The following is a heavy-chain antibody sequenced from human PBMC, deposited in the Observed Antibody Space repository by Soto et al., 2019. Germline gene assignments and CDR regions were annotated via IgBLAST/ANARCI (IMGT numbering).Heavy chain of an antibody. CDR2: IKQDGSEK. Sequence: GGSLRLSCAASGFTFSSYWMSWVRQAPGKGLEWVANIKQDGSEKYYVDSVKGRVTISRDNAKNSLYLQMNSLRAEDTAVYYCARDPRRGVGFWSGSAPIWGQGTMVTVSS. D-gene: IGHD3-3*01. V-gene: IGHV3-7*01. CDR3: ARDPRRGVGFWSGSAPI. CDR1: GFTFSSYW. J-gene: IGHJ3*02.